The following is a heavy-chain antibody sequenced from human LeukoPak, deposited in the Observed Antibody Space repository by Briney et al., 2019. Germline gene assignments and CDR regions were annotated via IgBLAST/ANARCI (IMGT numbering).Heavy chain of an antibody. D-gene: IGHD4-23*01. CDR1: GYSFTTYW. V-gene: IGHV5-51*01. Sequence: GASLKISCKDSGYSFTTYWIAWVRQMPGKGLEWMGIIYPGDSDTTYSPSFQGQVTISADKSISTAYLQWNSLKASDTAMYYCARRRWADAFDIWGQGTMVTVSS. J-gene: IGHJ3*02. CDR3: ARRRWADAFDI. CDR2: IYPGDSDT.